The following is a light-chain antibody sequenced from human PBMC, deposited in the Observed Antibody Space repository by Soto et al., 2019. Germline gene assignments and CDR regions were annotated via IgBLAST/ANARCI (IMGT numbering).Light chain of an antibody. Sequence: EIVLTQSPGTLSLSPGERATLSCRASQSVSSSFLACYQQKRGQAPRLLINGASSRATGIPDRFSGSGSGTDFTLTISRLQPDDVAVYYCQQYGSSPFTFGGGTKVEIK. CDR2: GAS. V-gene: IGKV3-20*01. CDR1: QSVSSSF. J-gene: IGKJ4*01. CDR3: QQYGSSPFT.